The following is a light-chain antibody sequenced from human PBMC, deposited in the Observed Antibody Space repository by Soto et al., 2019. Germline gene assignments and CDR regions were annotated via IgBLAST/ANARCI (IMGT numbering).Light chain of an antibody. J-gene: IGKJ1*01. V-gene: IGKV3-20*01. CDR1: QSVSSSY. Sequence: ENVVTQSPGTLSLSPGERATLSCRASQSVSSSYLAWYQQKPGQAPRLLIYRTSNRATGIPDRFSGSGSGTDFTLTISRLEPEDFAVYWCQQYDSSPRTFGQGTKVDIK. CDR2: RTS. CDR3: QQYDSSPRT.